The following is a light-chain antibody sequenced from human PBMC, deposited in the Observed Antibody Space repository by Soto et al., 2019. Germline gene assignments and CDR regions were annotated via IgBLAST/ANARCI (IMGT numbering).Light chain of an antibody. CDR2: GAS. V-gene: IGKV3-15*01. CDR3: QHYDNWPFS. CDR1: QNIGIN. Sequence: EIVLTQSPATLSVSPGEGATLSCRASQNIGINLAWYQQKAGQAPSLLIYGASTRASGFPPRFSGSGSGTHFTLTISSLQSEDLAIYYCQHYDNWPFSFGPGTTVDFK. J-gene: IGKJ3*01.